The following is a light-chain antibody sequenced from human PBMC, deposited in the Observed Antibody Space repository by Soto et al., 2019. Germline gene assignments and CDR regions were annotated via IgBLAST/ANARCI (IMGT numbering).Light chain of an antibody. J-gene: IGKJ1*01. CDR2: AAS. Sequence: EPVMTQFPATLSVSPGERATLSCRASQSVRSNLAWYQPKPGQAPRLLIFAASTTATVIPARYRGSGSGTEFTLTISDLQSEDFAVYYCQQYSDWPRTFGQGTKVDIK. CDR1: QSVRSN. V-gene: IGKV3-15*01. CDR3: QQYSDWPRT.